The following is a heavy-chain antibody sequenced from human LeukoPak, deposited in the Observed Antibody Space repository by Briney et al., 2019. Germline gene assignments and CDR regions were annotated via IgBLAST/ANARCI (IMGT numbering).Heavy chain of an antibody. CDR3: ARTQSGTYLYYFDS. CDR2: IYYSGTT. CDR1: GGSISSSSYY. J-gene: IGHJ4*02. Sequence: SETLSLTCTVSGGSISSSSYYWGWIRQPPGKGLECIGNIYYSGTTYYNPSLKSRVTLSVDTSKNQFSLKLSSVTAADTAVYYCARTQSGTYLYYFDSWGQGTLVTVSS. D-gene: IGHD1-26*01. V-gene: IGHV4-39*01.